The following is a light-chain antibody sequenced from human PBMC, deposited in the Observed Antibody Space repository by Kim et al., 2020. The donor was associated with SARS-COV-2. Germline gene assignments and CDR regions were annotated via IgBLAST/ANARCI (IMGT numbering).Light chain of an antibody. Sequence: DIVLTQSPDTLSLSAGERATLSCRASQSLRATYVAWSQHRPGQAPRLLIHGASTRATGVPDRFSGSGSETDFTLISDNLEPEDSAVYYCQKYGPSPQYSFGQGTKLEI. CDR1: QSLRATY. CDR2: GAS. V-gene: IGKV3-20*01. CDR3: QKYGPSPQYS. J-gene: IGKJ2*03.